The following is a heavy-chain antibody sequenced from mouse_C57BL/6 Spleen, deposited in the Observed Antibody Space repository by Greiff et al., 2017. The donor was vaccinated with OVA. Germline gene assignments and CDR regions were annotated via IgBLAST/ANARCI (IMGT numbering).Heavy chain of an antibody. V-gene: IGHV2-2*01. CDR1: GFSLTSYG. Sequence: VMLVESGPGLVQPSQSLSITCTVSGFSLTSYGVHWVRQSPGKGLEWLGVIWSGGSTDYNAAFISRLSISKDNSKSQFFFKMNSLQADDTAIYYCARNRYYGSSSSWFAYWGQGTLVTVSA. J-gene: IGHJ3*01. CDR2: IWSGGST. CDR3: ARNRYYGSSSSWFAY. D-gene: IGHD1-1*01.